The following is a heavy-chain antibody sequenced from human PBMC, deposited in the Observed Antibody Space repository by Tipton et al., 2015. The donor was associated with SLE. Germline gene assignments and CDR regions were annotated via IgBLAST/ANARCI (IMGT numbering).Heavy chain of an antibody. CDR1: GYSITSGYY. Sequence: TLSLTCSVSGYSITSGYYWGWIRQAPGKGLEWIGRIYSGGSTHYNPSLESRVTMSVDTSKNQFSLRLTSVNAADTAIYYCARGGASSKWLDPWGQGTLVTVSS. V-gene: IGHV4-38-2*02. CDR2: IYSGGST. J-gene: IGHJ5*02. CDR3: ARGGASSKWLDP. D-gene: IGHD6-6*01.